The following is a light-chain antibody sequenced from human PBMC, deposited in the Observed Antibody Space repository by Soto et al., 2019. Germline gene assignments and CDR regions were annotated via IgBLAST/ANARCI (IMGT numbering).Light chain of an antibody. CDR2: DNS. J-gene: IGLJ3*02. V-gene: IGLV1-51*01. Sequence: QSVLTQPPSVSAAPGQKVTISCSGTSSNIGDNYVSWYQQLPGTAPKLLIYDNSKRPSGIPDRFSGSKSGTSATLGITGLQTGDEADYYCGTWDTSLNSCVFGGGTKLTVL. CDR1: SSNIGDNY. CDR3: GTWDTSLNSCV.